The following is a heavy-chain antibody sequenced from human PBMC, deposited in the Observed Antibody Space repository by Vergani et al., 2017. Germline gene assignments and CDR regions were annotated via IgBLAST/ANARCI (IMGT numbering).Heavy chain of an antibody. CDR2: IIPIFGTA. CDR1: GGTFSSYA. D-gene: IGHD4-17*01. Sequence: QVQLVQSGAEVKKPGSSVKVSCKASGGTFSSYAISWVRQAPGQGLEWMGRIIPIFGTANYAQKFQGRATITADESTSTAYMELSSLRSEDTAVYYCAGRTVKAEGVLGGMDVWGQGTTVTVSS. CDR3: AGRTVKAEGVLGGMDV. J-gene: IGHJ6*02. V-gene: IGHV1-69*13.